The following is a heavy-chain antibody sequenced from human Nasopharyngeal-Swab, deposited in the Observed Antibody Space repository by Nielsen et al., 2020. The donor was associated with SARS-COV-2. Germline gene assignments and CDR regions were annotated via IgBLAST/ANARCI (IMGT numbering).Heavy chain of an antibody. CDR3: AKELYDLSGALDQ. Sequence: GESLKISCAASGFTFSTYAMTWVRQAPGKGLGWVSGINGNSRSITYADSVKGRFTISRDNSKNTVSLQMNSLRAEDSGLYFCAKELYDLSGALDQWGQGTLVTVSS. V-gene: IGHV3-23*01. CDR1: GFTFSTYA. D-gene: IGHD3-3*01. CDR2: INGNSRSI. J-gene: IGHJ4*02.